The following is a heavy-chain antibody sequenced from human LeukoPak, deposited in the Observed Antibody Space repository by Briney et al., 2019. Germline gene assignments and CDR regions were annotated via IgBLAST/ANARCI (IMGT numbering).Heavy chain of an antibody. D-gene: IGHD6-19*01. V-gene: IGHV4-59*01. Sequence: SETLSLTCTVSGGSISSYYWSWIRQPPGKGLEWIGNIYYSGSTNYNPSLKSGATISVDTSNNHFSLKLNSVTAADTAVYYCARPYRSGWHGAFDMWGQGTMVTVSS. CDR3: ARPYRSGWHGAFDM. J-gene: IGHJ3*02. CDR2: IYYSGST. CDR1: GGSISSYY.